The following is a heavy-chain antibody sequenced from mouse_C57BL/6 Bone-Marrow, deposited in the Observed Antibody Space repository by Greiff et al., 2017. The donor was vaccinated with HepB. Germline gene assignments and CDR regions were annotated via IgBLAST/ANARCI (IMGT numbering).Heavy chain of an antibody. V-gene: IGHV1-55*01. Sequence: QVQLQQSGAELVKPGASVKMSCKASGYTFTSYWITWVKQRPGQGLEWIGDIYPGSGSTNYNEKFKSKATLTVDTSSSTAYMQLSSLTSEDSAVYYCARGGKLLRYQAWFAYWGQGTLVTVSA. CDR3: ARGGKLLRYQAWFAY. CDR2: IYPGSGST. J-gene: IGHJ3*01. CDR1: GYTFTSYW. D-gene: IGHD1-1*01.